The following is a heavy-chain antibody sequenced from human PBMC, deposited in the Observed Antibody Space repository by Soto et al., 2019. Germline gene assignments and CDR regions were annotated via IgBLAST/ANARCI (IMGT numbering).Heavy chain of an antibody. J-gene: IGHJ5*02. D-gene: IGHD6-13*01. CDR3: ARDRIAAAGTRNWFDP. CDR2: INAGNGNT. Sequence: QVHLVQSGAEVKKPGASVKVSCKASGYTFTSYAMHWVRQAPGQRLEWMGWINAGNGNTKYSQKFQDRVTITRDTSSSTAYMELSILRSEDTAVYDCARDRIAAAGTRNWFDPWGQGTLVTVSS. CDR1: GYTFTSYA. V-gene: IGHV1-3*01.